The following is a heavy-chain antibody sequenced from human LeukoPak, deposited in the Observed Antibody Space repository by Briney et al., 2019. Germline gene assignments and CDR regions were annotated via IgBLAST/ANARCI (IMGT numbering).Heavy chain of an antibody. Sequence: GGSLRLSCSVSGFTFSTYVMHWVRQAPGKGLEYVPAISSNGDNTYYADSVKGRFTISRDNSKNTLYLQMSSLRADDTAVYYCVRGTGYWGQGTLVTVSS. CDR1: GFTFSTYV. CDR2: ISSNGDNT. J-gene: IGHJ4*02. V-gene: IGHV3-64D*06. CDR3: VRGTGY.